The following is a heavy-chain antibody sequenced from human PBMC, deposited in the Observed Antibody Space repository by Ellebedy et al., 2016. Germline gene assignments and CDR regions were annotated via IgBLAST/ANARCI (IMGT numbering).Heavy chain of an antibody. CDR3: ARESGDSRGYELTYFDY. V-gene: IGHV4-59*01. CDR2: IYYSGST. CDR1: GGSMSSYY. Sequence: SETPSLTCTVSGGSMSSYYWSWIRQPPGKGLEWIGYIYYSGSTNYNPSLKSRVTISVDTSKNQFSLRLSSVTAADTAIYYCARESGDSRGYELTYFDYWGQGTLVTVSS. D-gene: IGHD3-22*01. J-gene: IGHJ4*02.